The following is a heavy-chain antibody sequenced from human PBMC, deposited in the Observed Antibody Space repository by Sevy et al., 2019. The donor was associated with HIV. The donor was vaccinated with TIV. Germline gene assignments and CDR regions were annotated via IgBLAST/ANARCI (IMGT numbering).Heavy chain of an antibody. J-gene: IGHJ4*02. CDR2: IYSGGST. Sequence: GGSLRLSCPASGFTVNTNYMSWVRQAPEKGLEWVSVIYSGGSTYYADSVKGRFTISRDNSKNTVYLQMNSLRAEDTAVYYCARFSGGSKGTAFDYWGQGTLVTVSS. V-gene: IGHV3-53*01. D-gene: IGHD2-15*01. CDR1: GFTVNTNY. CDR3: ARFSGGSKGTAFDY.